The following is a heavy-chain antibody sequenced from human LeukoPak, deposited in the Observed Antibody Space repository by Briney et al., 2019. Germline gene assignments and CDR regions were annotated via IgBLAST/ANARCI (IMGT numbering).Heavy chain of an antibody. V-gene: IGHV3-53*01. D-gene: IGHD6-25*01. Sequence: PGGSLRLSCAASGFTVSSNYMSWVRQAPGKGLEWVSVIYSGGSTYYADSVKGRFTISRDNSKNTLYLQMNSLRAEDTAVYYCAKDDHGGSGWRDYYDYWGQGTLVTVSS. CDR1: GFTVSSNY. CDR3: AKDDHGGSGWRDYYDY. J-gene: IGHJ4*02. CDR2: IYSGGST.